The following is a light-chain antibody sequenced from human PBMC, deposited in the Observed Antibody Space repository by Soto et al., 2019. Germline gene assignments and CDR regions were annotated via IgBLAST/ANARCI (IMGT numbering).Light chain of an antibody. CDR2: EVS. Sequence: QSVLTQPASVSGSPGQSITISCTGTSSDVGDYNYVSWYQQHPGKAPKLMIYEVSNRPSGVSNRFSGSKSGNTASLTISGLQAEDEADYYCSSYTSRSTRVFGTGTKVTVL. CDR3: SSYTSRSTRV. CDR1: SSDVGDYNY. J-gene: IGLJ1*01. V-gene: IGLV2-14*01.